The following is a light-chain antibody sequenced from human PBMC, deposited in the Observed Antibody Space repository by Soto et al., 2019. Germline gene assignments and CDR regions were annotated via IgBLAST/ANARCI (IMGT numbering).Light chain of an antibody. CDR3: QQYGSSPLLT. CDR1: QSVSSSY. J-gene: IGKJ4*01. CDR2: GAS. V-gene: IGKV3-20*01. Sequence: EIVLTHSPGTLSLSPGERATLSCRASQSVSSSYLAWYQQKPGQAPRLLIYGASSRATGIPDRFSGSGSGTDFTLTISRLEPEHFAVYYCQQYGSSPLLTFGGGTKV.